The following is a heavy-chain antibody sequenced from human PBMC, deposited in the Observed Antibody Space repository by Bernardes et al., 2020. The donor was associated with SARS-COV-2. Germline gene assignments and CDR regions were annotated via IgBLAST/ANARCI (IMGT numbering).Heavy chain of an antibody. CDR3: ARALDSESSGYYTFFAY. J-gene: IGHJ4*02. CDR2: ISSSGTTI. Sequence: GGSLRLSCAASGFTFSRYSMNWVRQAPGKGLEWVSYISSSGTTIHYADSVKGRFTISRDNAKNSLYLQMNSLRAEDTAVYYCARALDSESSGYYTFFAYWGQGTLVTVSS. V-gene: IGHV3-48*01. CDR1: GFTFSRYS. D-gene: IGHD3-22*01.